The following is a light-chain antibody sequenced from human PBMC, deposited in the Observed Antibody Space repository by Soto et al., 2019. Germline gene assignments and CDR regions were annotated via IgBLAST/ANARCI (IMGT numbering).Light chain of an antibody. Sequence: QSALTQPASVSGSPGQSITISCTGTSSDVGSYNLVSWYQHHPGKAPQLIIYATTKRPSGVSNRYSGSKSGNTASLTISGLQAEDEANYYCCSYAGSVTFTFGGGTKVTVL. V-gene: IGLV2-23*02. J-gene: IGLJ2*01. CDR2: ATT. CDR1: SSDVGSYNL. CDR3: CSYAGSVTFT.